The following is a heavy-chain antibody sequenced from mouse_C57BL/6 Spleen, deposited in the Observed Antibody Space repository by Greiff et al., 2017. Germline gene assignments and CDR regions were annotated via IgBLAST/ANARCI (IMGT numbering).Heavy chain of an antibody. V-gene: IGHV5-9*01. CDR1: GFTFSSYT. D-gene: IGHD1-1*01. Sequence: EVQLVESGGGLVKPGGSLKLSCAASGFTFSSYTMSWVRQTPEKRLEWVATISGGGGNTYYPDSVKGRFTISSDNAKNTLYLHMSRLRSEDTALYYCAIYYGSGTGYIDVWGTGTTVTVSS. CDR3: AIYYGSGTGYIDV. CDR2: ISGGGGNT. J-gene: IGHJ1*03.